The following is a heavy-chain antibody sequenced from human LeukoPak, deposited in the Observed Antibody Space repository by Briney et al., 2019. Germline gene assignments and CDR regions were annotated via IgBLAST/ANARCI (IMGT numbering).Heavy chain of an antibody. D-gene: IGHD1-26*01. J-gene: IGHJ4*02. V-gene: IGHV3-74*01. CDR2: SNEDGSTT. Sequence: GGSLRLSCAASGFTFSSNWIHWVRQAPGKGLVWVSRSNEDGSTTNYADFVKGRFTISRDNAKNTLYLQMNSLTAEDTAVYYCVRDLGGRSGHWGQGTLVTVSS. CDR1: GFTFSSNW. CDR3: VRDLGGRSGH.